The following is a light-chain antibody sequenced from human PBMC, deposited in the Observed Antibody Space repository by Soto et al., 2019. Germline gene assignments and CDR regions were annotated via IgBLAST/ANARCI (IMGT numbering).Light chain of an antibody. J-gene: IGKJ4*01. CDR1: QSVNNY. CDR2: DSS. CDR3: QQRRVWPLT. Sequence: VLTQSPAILSLSPGERATLSCRASQSVNNYLAWYQQRPGQAPRLLSYDSSSRATGVPARFSASGSGTDFTLTISSLEPEDFAVYYCQQRRVWPLTFGGGTKVEIK. V-gene: IGKV3-11*01.